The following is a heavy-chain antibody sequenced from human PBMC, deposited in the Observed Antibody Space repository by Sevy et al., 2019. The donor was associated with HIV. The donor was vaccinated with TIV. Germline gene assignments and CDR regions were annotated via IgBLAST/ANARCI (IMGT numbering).Heavy chain of an antibody. V-gene: IGHV4-31*03. Sequence: SETLSLTCTVSGGSISSGGYYWSWIRQHPGKGLEWIGYIYYSGSTYYNPSLKSRVTISVDTSKNQFSLKLSTVTAADTAVYYCASYYDSSGYPWLYFDFWGRGTLVTVSS. CDR2: IYYSGST. J-gene: IGHJ2*01. CDR3: ASYYDSSGYPWLYFDF. D-gene: IGHD3-22*01. CDR1: GGSISSGGYY.